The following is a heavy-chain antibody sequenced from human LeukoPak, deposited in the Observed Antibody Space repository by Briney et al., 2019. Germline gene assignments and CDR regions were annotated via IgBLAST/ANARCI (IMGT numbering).Heavy chain of an antibody. CDR1: GFSISDYY. J-gene: IGHJ4*02. Sequence: NPGGSLRLSCVASGFSISDYYMGWIRQGPGKALEWISYISGGSEYISYADSVRGRFTISRDNAKQSLSLQMNSLRAEDTAVYYCATGGQIREADYWGQGTLVTVSS. CDR2: ISGGSEYI. CDR3: ATGGQIREADY. V-gene: IGHV3-11*01. D-gene: IGHD3-10*01.